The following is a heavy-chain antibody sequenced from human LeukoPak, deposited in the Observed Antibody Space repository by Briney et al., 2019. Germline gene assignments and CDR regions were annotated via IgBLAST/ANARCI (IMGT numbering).Heavy chain of an antibody. J-gene: IGHJ4*02. V-gene: IGHV1-24*01. CDR1: GYTLTELS. CDR3: ATGGDCSSTSCYPDY. D-gene: IGHD2-2*01. Sequence: ASVKVSCKVSGYTLTELSMHWVRQAPGKGLEWMGGFDPEDGETIYAQKFQGRVTMTEDTSTDTAYMELSSLRSEDTAVYYCATGGDCSSTSCYPDYRGQGTLVTVSS. CDR2: FDPEDGET.